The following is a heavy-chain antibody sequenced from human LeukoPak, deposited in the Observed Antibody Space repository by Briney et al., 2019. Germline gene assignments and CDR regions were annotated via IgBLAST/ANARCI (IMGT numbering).Heavy chain of an antibody. J-gene: IGHJ5*02. CDR3: ASSHCSAGSCNWFDP. V-gene: IGHV3-66*01. Sequence: GGSLRLSCAASGFTVSSNYMSWVRQAPGKGLEWVSFMYRGDRTYYADSVKGRFTMSRDNMKKTVCLQMDSLRAEDTAVYYCASSHCSAGSCNWFDPWGQGTLVTVSS. CDR1: GFTVSSNY. CDR2: MYRGDRT. D-gene: IGHD2-15*01.